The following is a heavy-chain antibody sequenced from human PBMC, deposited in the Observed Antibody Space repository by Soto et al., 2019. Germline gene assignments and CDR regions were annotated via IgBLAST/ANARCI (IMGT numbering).Heavy chain of an antibody. V-gene: IGHV1-18*01. Sequence: ALVTGSFKTSGSSFSNYRITWVRQAPGQPLEWLGWISLYSDGTNYAQKFQGRVSMTTDTSTTTAYMELRSLRSDDTAVYYCARVVPGAEAWFGPWGQGTLVTLSS. J-gene: IGHJ5*02. CDR2: ISLYSDGT. CDR1: GSSFSNYR. CDR3: ARVVPGAEAWFGP. D-gene: IGHD2-2*01.